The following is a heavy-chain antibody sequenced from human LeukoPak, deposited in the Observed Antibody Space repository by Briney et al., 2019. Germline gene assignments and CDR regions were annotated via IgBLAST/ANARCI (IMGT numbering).Heavy chain of an antibody. CDR2: INQDGSEI. J-gene: IGHJ4*02. CDR1: GFAFSGHW. Sequence: GGSLRLSCAASGFAFSGHWMSWVRQAPGKGLEWVANINQDGSEIYYLDSVKGRFTFSRDNAKNSLYLQMNNLRAEDTAVYYCARRELIAAAGSYYFDSWGQGTLVTVSS. V-gene: IGHV3-7*01. D-gene: IGHD6-13*01. CDR3: ARRELIAAAGSYYFDS.